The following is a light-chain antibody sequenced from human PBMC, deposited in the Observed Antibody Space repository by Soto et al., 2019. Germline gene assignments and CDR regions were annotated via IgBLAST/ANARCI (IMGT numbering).Light chain of an antibody. V-gene: IGKV3-20*01. CDR3: HQYGGSVTT. J-gene: IGKJ4*01. CDR1: QSVSSGQ. CDR2: DRS. Sequence: EIVLTQSPGTLSLSPRERATLSCRASQSVSSGQLAWYQQKPGQAPRLLIYDRSSRATGIPDRFSGSGSGTDFILTISRLEPEDFAVYYCHQYGGSVTTFGGGTKVDLK.